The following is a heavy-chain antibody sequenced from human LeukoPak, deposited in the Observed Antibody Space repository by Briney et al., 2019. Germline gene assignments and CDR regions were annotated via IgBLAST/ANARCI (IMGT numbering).Heavy chain of an antibody. V-gene: IGHV3-23*01. J-gene: IGHJ4*02. CDR1: GFTFSSYA. CDR2: ISGSGGST. CDR3: ARGSGWLDY. D-gene: IGHD6-19*01. Sequence: GGSLRLSCAASGFTFSSYAMSWVRQAPGKGLEWVSAISGSGGSTYYADSVKGRFTISRDTAKNSLYLQMNTLSVEDTAVYYCARGSGWLDYWGQGTLVTVSS.